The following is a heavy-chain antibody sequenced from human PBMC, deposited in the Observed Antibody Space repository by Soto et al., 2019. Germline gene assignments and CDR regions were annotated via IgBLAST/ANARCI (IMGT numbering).Heavy chain of an antibody. D-gene: IGHD3-10*01. Sequence: PGGSLRLSCAASGFTFSSYGMHWVRQAPGKGLEGVAVISYDGSNKYYADSVKGRFTISRDNSKNTLYLQMNSLRAEDTAVYYCAKDSSPVNYYGSPYYYGMDVWAKGPRSPSP. J-gene: IGHJ6*02. CDR3: AKDSSPVNYYGSPYYYGMDV. V-gene: IGHV3-30*18. CDR2: ISYDGSNK. CDR1: GFTFSSYG.